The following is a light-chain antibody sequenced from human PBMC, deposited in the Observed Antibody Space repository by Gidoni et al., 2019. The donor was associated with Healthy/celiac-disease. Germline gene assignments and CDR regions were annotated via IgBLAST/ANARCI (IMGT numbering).Light chain of an antibody. Sequence: DIQMTQSPSSLSASVGDRVTITCRASQSISSYLNWYQQKPGKAPKLLIYAASSLQSGVPSRFSGSGSVTDFTLTISSLQPEDFATYYCQQSYSTLFTFGPXTKVDIK. CDR1: QSISSY. J-gene: IGKJ3*01. CDR3: QQSYSTLFT. CDR2: AAS. V-gene: IGKV1-39*01.